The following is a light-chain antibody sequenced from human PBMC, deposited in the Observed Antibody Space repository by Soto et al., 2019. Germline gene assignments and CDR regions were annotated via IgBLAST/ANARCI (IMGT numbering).Light chain of an antibody. Sequence: DIQMTQSPSSLSASLGDRVTITCRARQSVNRDLNWYQQQPGRAPKVLIYAASSLQNGVPSRFSGNGSGTDFTLTISSLQPEDFATYFCQQTYRPSYTCAQGTRLEIK. CDR1: QSVNRD. CDR3: QQTYRPSYT. CDR2: AAS. V-gene: IGKV1-39*01. J-gene: IGKJ2*01.